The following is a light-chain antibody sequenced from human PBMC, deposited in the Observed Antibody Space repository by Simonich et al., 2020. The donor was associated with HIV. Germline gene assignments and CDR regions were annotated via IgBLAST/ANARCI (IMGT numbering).Light chain of an antibody. J-gene: IGKJ5*01. V-gene: IGKV4-1*01. CDR2: WAS. CDR3: QQYYNTPVT. CDR1: QTVLSSSNNKNY. Sequence: DIVMTQSPDSLAVSLGERATINCKSSQTVLSSSNNKNYLAWYQQKPGQPPKLLMYWASTRESGVPDRFSASGSGTDFTLTISSLQAEDVAVYFCQQYYNTPVTFGQGTRLEIK.